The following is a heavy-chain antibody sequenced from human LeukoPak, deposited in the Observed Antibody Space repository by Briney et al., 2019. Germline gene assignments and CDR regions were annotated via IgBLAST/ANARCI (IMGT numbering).Heavy chain of an antibody. D-gene: IGHD3-10*01. CDR1: GYTFTGYY. V-gene: IGHV1-2*02. J-gene: IGHJ6*02. CDR2: INPNSGGT. Sequence: ASVKVSCKASGYTFTGYYMHWVRQAPGQGLEWMGWINPNSGGTNYAQKFQGRVTMTRDTSISTAYMELSRLRSDDTAVYYCARGVWFGESLEGVGMDVWGQGTTVTVSS. CDR3: ARGVWFGESLEGVGMDV.